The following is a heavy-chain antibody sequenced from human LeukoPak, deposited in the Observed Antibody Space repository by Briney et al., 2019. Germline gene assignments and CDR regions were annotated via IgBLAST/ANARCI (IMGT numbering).Heavy chain of an antibody. CDR1: GFTFSSYG. CDR2: IRYDGSNK. CDR3: AKDASSSSCQSD. J-gene: IGHJ4*02. V-gene: IGHV3-30*02. Sequence: PGGSLRLSCAASGFTFSSYGMHWVRQAPGKGLEWVAFIRYDGSNKYYADSVKGRFTISRDNSKNTLYLQMNSLRAEDTAVYYCAKDASSSSCQSDWGQGTLVTISS. D-gene: IGHD2-2*01.